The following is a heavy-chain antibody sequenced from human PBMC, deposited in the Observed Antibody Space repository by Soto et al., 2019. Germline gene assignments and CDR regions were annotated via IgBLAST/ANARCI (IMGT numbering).Heavy chain of an antibody. CDR2: IIPIFGTA. CDR3: ARPYYYDSSGPPFSHFDY. J-gene: IGHJ4*02. V-gene: IGHV1-69*19. D-gene: IGHD3-22*01. Sequence: QVQLVQSGPEVKKPGSSVKVSCKASGGTFSSYAISWVRQAPGQGLEWMGGIIPIFGTANYAQKFQGRVTITADESKSTAYMELSSLRSEDTAVYYCARPYYYDSSGPPFSHFDYWGQGTLVTVSS. CDR1: GGTFSSYA.